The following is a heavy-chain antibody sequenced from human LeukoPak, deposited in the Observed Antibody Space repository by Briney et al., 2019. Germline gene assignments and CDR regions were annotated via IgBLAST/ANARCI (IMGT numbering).Heavy chain of an antibody. CDR2: VYNSGNT. CDR3: ARDLGRDYGMDV. Sequence: SETLSLTCTVSGGSISIYYWSWVRQPPGKGLEWMGYVYNSGNTDYNPSLKSRVTISADTSKNQFSLKLSSVTAADTAVYYCARDLGRDYGMDVWGQGTTVTVSS. V-gene: IGHV4-59*01. CDR1: GGSISIYY. J-gene: IGHJ6*02. D-gene: IGHD3-10*01.